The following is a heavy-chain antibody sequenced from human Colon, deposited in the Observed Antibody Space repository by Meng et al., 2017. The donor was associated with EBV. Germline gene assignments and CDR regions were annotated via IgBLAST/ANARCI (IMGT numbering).Heavy chain of an antibody. J-gene: IGHJ5*02. CDR1: GGSIIRGKNF. CDR3: ARVQWLPTQGLLYVP. CDR2: IHHSGST. Sequence: QGELHESGPGLAKPSETLSLTFTGSGGSIIRGKNFWSWMRQPPGKGLELIGYIHHSGSTKYNPSLESRLTISADTSKNQFSLRLTSVTAADTAVYYCARVQWLPTQGLLYVPWGQGTLVTVSS. D-gene: IGHD6-19*01. V-gene: IGHV4-61*01.